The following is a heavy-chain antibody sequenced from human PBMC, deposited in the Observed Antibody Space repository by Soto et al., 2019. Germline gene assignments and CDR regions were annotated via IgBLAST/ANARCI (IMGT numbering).Heavy chain of an antibody. D-gene: IGHD3-22*01. Sequence: SVKVSCKASGGTFSSYAISWVRQAPGQGLEWMGGIIPIFGTANYAQKFQGRVTITADKSTSTAYMELSSLRSEDTAVYYCAAGPYSSGQWRYGMDVWGQGTTVTVSS. CDR3: AAGPYSSGQWRYGMDV. CDR1: GGTFSSYA. CDR2: IIPIFGTA. V-gene: IGHV1-69*06. J-gene: IGHJ6*02.